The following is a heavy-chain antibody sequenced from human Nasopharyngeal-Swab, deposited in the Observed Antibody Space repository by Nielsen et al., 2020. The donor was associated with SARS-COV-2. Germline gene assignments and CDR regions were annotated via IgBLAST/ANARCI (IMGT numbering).Heavy chain of an antibody. V-gene: IGHV3-64D*06. CDR3: VRDLWGGPDY. D-gene: IGHD3-3*01. CDR1: GFTFSSYG. J-gene: IGHJ4*02. CDR2: ISSNGGST. Sequence: GESLKISCSASGFTFSSYGMHWVRQAPGKGLEYVSVISSNGGSTYYADSVKGRFTISRDNSKNTLYLQMSSLRAEDTAVYYCVRDLWGGPDYWSQGTLVTVSS.